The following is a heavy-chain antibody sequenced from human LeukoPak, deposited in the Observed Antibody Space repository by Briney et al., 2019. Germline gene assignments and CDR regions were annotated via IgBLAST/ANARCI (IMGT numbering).Heavy chain of an antibody. Sequence: GGSLRLSCAASGFTFDNYAMHWVRQAPGKGLECVAVISYDGSNKYYRDFLKGRFTISRDNSKKSLYLQMNSLRVEDTAVYYCARDRLGVVVDWGQGTLVTVSS. CDR3: ARDRLGVVVD. D-gene: IGHD2-15*01. V-gene: IGHV3-30-3*01. J-gene: IGHJ4*02. CDR2: ISYDGSNK. CDR1: GFTFDNYA.